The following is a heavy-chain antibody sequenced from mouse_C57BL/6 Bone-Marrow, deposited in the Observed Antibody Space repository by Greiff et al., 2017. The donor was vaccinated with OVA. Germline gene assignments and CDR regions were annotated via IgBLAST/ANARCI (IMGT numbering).Heavy chain of an antibody. CDR1: GYTFTSYW. CDR3: TRAEKWDLDY. D-gene: IGHD1-3*01. CDR2: IYPGNSDT. J-gene: IGHJ2*01. Sequence: VQLKASGPVLARPGASVKMSCTTSGYTFTSYWMHWVQQRPGQGLEWIGAIYPGNSDTSYNQKFKGKAKLTAVTSASTAYMELRSLTNEESAVYYCTRAEKWDLDYWGQGTTLTVSS. V-gene: IGHV1-5*01.